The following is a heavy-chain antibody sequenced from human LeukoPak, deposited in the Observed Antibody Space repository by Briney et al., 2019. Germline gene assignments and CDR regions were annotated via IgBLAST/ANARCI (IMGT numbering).Heavy chain of an antibody. CDR3: ARHYCSGGSCYRSDAFDI. CDR2: LKQDGSEK. D-gene: IGHD2-15*01. Sequence: GGTLRLSCAAYGFTFSSYGMSWVRQAPGKGLEWVANLKQDGSEKYYVDSVKDRFTISRDNAKNSLYLQMNSLRADDTAVYSCARHYCSGGSCYRSDAFDIWGQGTMVTVSS. J-gene: IGHJ3*02. CDR1: GFTFSSYG. V-gene: IGHV3-7*01.